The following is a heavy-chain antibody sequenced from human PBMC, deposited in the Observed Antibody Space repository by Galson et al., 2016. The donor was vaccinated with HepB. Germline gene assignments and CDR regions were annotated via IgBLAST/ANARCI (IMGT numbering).Heavy chain of an antibody. D-gene: IGHD2-15*01. CDR2: ITPVFGTA. J-gene: IGHJ3*01. CDR3: AKKPVAVTSATDPDAFDV. V-gene: IGHV1-69*13. Sequence: SVKVSCKVSGGTFSNYGFNWVRQAPGQGLEWMGVITPVFGTANYAERLQGRVTIKADASASTVYMELTGLRSEDTAMYYCAKKPVAVTSATDPDAFDVWGQGTMVTVSS. CDR1: GGTFSNYG.